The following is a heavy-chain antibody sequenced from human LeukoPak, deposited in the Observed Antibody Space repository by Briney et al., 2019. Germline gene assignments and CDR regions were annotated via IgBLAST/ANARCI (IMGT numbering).Heavy chain of an antibody. CDR2: VNPKSGAA. D-gene: IGHD6-13*01. J-gene: IGHJ4*02. Sequence: ASVKVSCKASGYIFSDYYMHWVRQAPGQGLEWLGWVNPKSGAADYAQQFRGRVTMTRDTSINTDYMEMKRVTSDDTAVYFCARGAEAETSPLDFWGQGTLVIVS. V-gene: IGHV1-2*02. CDR1: GYIFSDYY. CDR3: ARGAEAETSPLDF.